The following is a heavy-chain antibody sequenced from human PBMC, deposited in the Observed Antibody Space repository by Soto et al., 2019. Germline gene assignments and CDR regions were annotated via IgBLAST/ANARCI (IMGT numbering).Heavy chain of an antibody. Sequence: QVQLVQSGAEVKKPGSSVKVSCKASGGTFSTYAISWVRQATGQVLEWLGGIIPIFGTAQYAQKFQGRVTITADESKSTAYMELSSLRSEDTAVDYCARESFGVIISGGRDAFDIWGQGTMVTVSS. CDR2: IIPIFGTA. V-gene: IGHV1-69*01. D-gene: IGHD3-3*01. J-gene: IGHJ3*02. CDR1: GGTFSTYA. CDR3: ARESFGVIISGGRDAFDI.